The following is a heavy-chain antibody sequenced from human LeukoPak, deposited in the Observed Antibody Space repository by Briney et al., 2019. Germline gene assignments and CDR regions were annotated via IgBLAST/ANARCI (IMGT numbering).Heavy chain of an antibody. V-gene: IGHV4-34*01. CDR2: INHSGST. D-gene: IGHD2-15*01. CDR3: ARSTLLGPFDY. CDR1: GGSFSGYY. Sequence: SETLSLTCAVYGGSFSGYYWSWIRQPPGKGLEWIGEINHSGSTNYNPSLKSRVTISVDTSKNQFSLKLSSVTAADTAVYYCARSTLLGPFDYWGQGTLVTVSS. J-gene: IGHJ4*02.